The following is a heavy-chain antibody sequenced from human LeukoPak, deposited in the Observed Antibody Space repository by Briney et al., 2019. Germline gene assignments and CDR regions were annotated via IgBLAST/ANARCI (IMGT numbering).Heavy chain of an antibody. J-gene: IGHJ2*01. V-gene: IGHV3-23*01. CDR1: RFTFSSYA. CDR2: ISGSGVST. CDR3: AKDSSGWYERFWYFDL. D-gene: IGHD6-19*01. Sequence: GGSLRLSCSASRFTFSSYAMSWVRQAPGKGLEWVSVISGSGVSTDYADSVKGRFTISRDNSKNTLYLQMNSLRAEDTAVYYCAKDSSGWYERFWYFDLWGRGTLVTVSS.